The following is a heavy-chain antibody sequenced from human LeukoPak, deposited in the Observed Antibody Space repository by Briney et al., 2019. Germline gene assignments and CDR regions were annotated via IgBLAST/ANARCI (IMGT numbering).Heavy chain of an antibody. V-gene: IGHV1-18*01. D-gene: IGHD1-26*01. CDR3: ATWKELIRGIPLFDSQPFDY. J-gene: IGHJ4*02. CDR1: GYTFTSYG. Sequence: GASVKVSCKASGYTFTSYGISWVRQAPGQGLEWMGWISAYNGNTNYAQKLQGRVTMTTDTSTSTAYMELRSLRSDDTAVYYCATWKELIRGIPLFDSQPFDYWGQGTLVTVSS. CDR2: ISAYNGNT.